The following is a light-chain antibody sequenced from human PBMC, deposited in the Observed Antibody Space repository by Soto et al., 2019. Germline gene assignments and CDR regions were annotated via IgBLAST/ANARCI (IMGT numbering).Light chain of an antibody. CDR2: DVS. CDR1: SSDVGGYNY. V-gene: IGLV2-14*01. Sequence: QSVLTQPASVSGSPGQSITISCTGTSSDVGGYNYVSWYQQHPGKAPKLMTYDVSNRPSGVSNRFSGSKSGNTASLTISGLQAEDEADYYCSSYTSSSPYVFGTGTKLTVL. J-gene: IGLJ1*01. CDR3: SSYTSSSPYV.